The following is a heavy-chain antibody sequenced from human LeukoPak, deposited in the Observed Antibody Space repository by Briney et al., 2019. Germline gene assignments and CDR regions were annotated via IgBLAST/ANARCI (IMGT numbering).Heavy chain of an antibody. D-gene: IGHD3-22*01. CDR1: GGSISSYY. CDR2: IYYSGST. J-gene: IGHJ4*02. V-gene: IGHV4-59*12. CDR3: ARAADDRFNSDY. Sequence: SETLSLTCTVSGGSISSYYWSWIRQSPGKGLEWIGYIYYSGSTNYNPSLKSRVTISVDTSKNQFSLKLSSVTAADTAVYYCARAADDRFNSDYWGQGTLVTVSS.